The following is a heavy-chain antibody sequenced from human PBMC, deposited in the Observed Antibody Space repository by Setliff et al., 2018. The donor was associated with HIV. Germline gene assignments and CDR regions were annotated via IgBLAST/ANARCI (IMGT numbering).Heavy chain of an antibody. CDR2: ISYDGSDK. CDR1: GFTFSTSW. D-gene: IGHD1-26*01. J-gene: IGHJ6*02. Sequence: PGGSLRLSCAASGFTFSTSWMNWVRQAPGKGLEWVAVISYDGSDKYYADSVRGRFTISRDNSENTVYLQMNSLRTQDTAVYYCAKDDVVGVSVVRMDVWGQGTTVTVSS. V-gene: IGHV3-30*18. CDR3: AKDDVVGVSVVRMDV.